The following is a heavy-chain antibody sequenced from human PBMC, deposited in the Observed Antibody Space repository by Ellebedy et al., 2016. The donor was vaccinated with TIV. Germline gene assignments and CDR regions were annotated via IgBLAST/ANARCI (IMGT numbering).Heavy chain of an antibody. V-gene: IGHV3-74*01. CDR1: GFTFSSYW. CDR3: ARDMGTLLSYYGMDV. CDR2: INSDGSST. D-gene: IGHD4-23*01. Sequence: GGSLRLXXAASGFTFSSYWMHWVRQAPGKGLVWVSRINSDGSSTSYADSVKGRFTISRDNAKNTLYLQMNSLRAEDTAVYYCARDMGTLLSYYGMDVWGQGTTVTVSS. J-gene: IGHJ6*02.